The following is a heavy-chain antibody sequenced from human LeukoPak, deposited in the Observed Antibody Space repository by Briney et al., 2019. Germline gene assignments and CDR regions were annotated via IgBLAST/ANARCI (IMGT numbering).Heavy chain of an antibody. V-gene: IGHV3-23*01. CDR3: AKESGHLDY. CDR2: VSGSGGST. D-gene: IGHD5-12*01. CDR1: GFSFSSYA. J-gene: IGHJ4*02. Sequence: GGSLRLSCAASGFSFSSYAMTWVRQALGKGLEWVPVVSGSGGSTYYADSVKGRFTISRDNSKNTLYLQMNSLRAEDTAVYYCAKESGHLDYWGKGTLVTVSS.